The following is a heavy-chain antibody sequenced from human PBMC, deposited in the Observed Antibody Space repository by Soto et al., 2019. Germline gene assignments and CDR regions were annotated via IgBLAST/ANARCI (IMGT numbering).Heavy chain of an antibody. CDR3: AIKYYDFWSGYSNPRAYYYYGMDV. CDR1: GGSFSGYY. D-gene: IGHD3-3*01. V-gene: IGHV4-34*01. CDR2: INHSGST. J-gene: IGHJ6*02. Sequence: QVQLQQWGAGLLKPSETLSLTCAVYGGSFSGYYWSWIRQPPGKGLAWIGEINHSGSTNYNPSLKSRVPISVDTPKNQFTLKLSSVTAADTAVYYCAIKYYDFWSGYSNPRAYYYYGMDVWGQGTTVTVSS.